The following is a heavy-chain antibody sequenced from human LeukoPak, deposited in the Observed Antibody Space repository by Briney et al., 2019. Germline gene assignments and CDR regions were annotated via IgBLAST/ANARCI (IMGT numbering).Heavy chain of an antibody. V-gene: IGHV4-39*07. CDR2: IYYSGST. D-gene: IGHD1-26*01. J-gene: IGHJ5*02. Sequence: PSEALSLTCTVSGGSISSSSYYWGWIRQPPGKGLEWIGSIYYSGSTYYNPSLKSRVTISVDTSKNQFSLKLSSVTAADTAVYYCARDRRPWGATSWFDPWGQGTLVTVSS. CDR3: ARDRRPWGATSWFDP. CDR1: GGSISSSSYY.